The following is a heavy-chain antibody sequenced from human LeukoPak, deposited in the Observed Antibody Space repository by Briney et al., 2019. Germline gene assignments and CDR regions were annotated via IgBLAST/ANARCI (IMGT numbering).Heavy chain of an antibody. CDR2: INPSGGST. D-gene: IGHD5-18*01. Sequence: ASVKVPCKASGYTFTSYYMYWVRQAPGQGLEWMGIINPSGGSTSYAQKFQGRVTMTRDMSTRIVYMEVSSLRSEDTAVYYCARGDTTMVNGFDYWGQGTLVTVSS. CDR1: GYTFTSYY. V-gene: IGHV1-46*01. CDR3: ARGDTTMVNGFDY. J-gene: IGHJ4*02.